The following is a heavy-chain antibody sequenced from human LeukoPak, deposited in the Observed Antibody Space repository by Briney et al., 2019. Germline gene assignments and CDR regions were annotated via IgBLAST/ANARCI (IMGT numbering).Heavy chain of an antibody. J-gene: IGHJ6*02. CDR3: ARGLKWPITGGMDV. V-gene: IGHV3-21*01. D-gene: IGHD3-16*01. Sequence: GGSLRLSCAASGFTFSSYSMNWVRQAPGKGLEWVSSISSSSSYIYYADSVKGRFTISRDNAKNSLYLQMNSLRAEDTAVYYCARGLKWPITGGMDVWGQGTTVTVSS. CDR2: ISSSSSYI. CDR1: GFTFSSYS.